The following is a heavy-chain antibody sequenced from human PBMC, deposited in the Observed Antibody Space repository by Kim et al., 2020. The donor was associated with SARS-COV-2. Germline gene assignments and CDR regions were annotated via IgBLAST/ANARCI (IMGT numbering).Heavy chain of an antibody. CDR2: IRSKAYGGTT. CDR3: TRDQVLLWFGEGPGAFDI. Sequence: GGSLRLSCTASGFTFGDYAMSWFRQAPGKGLEWVGFIRSKAYGGTTEYAASVKGRFTISRDDSKSIAYLQMNSLKTEDTAVYYCTRDQVLLWFGEGPGAFDIWGQGTMVTVSS. D-gene: IGHD3-10*01. CDR1: GFTFGDYA. V-gene: IGHV3-49*03. J-gene: IGHJ3*02.